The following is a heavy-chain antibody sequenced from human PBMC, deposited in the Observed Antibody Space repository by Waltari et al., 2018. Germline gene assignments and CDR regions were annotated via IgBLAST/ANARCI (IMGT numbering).Heavy chain of an antibody. V-gene: IGHV3-74*01. Sequence: EVQLVESGGGLVQPGGSLRLSCAASGFTFSSYWMHWVRQAPGKGLVWVSRINTDGSSTSYADSVKGRFTISRDNAKNTLYLQMNSLRAEDTAVYYCASEIAAAGEGFDYWGQGTLVTVSS. J-gene: IGHJ4*02. D-gene: IGHD6-13*01. CDR3: ASEIAAAGEGFDY. CDR2: INTDGSST. CDR1: GFTFSSYW.